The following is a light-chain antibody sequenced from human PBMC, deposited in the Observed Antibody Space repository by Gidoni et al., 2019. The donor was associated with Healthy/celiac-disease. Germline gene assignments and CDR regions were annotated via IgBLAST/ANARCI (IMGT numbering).Light chain of an antibody. J-gene: IGKJ3*01. CDR2: AAS. CDR3: QQSYSTPRL. V-gene: IGKV1-39*01. CDR1: QSISSY. Sequence: DIQMTQSPSSLSASVGDRVTITCRASQSISSYLNWYQQKPGKATKLLIYAASSLQSRVPSRFSGSGSGTDFTLTISSLQPEDFATYYCQQSYSTPRLFGPGTKVDIK.